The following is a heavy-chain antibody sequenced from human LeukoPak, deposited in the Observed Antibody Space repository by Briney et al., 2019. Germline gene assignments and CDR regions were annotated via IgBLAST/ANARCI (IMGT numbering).Heavy chain of an antibody. CDR1: GFTFSNAW. CDR3: AKDLAPYHDFWSGLGFDY. J-gene: IGHJ4*02. CDR2: INNKTDGGTT. D-gene: IGHD3-3*01. Sequence: GGSLRLSCAASGFTFSNAWMSWVREAPGKGLEWVGRINNKTDGGTTDYVAPVKGRFTISRDDSKDTLYLQLSSLRAEDTAIYYCAKDLAPYHDFWSGLGFDYWGQGTLVTVSS. V-gene: IGHV3-15*01.